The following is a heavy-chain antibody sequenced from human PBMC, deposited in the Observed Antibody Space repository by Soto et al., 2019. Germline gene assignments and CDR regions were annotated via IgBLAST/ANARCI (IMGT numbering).Heavy chain of an antibody. CDR2: IYYSGST. CDR3: ARWTGKHSGYDWREFFTVPRSRAFDI. Sequence: QVQLQESGPGLVKPSQTLSLTCTVSGGSISSGGYYWSWIRQHPGKGLEWIGYIYYSGSTYYNPSLKSRVTISVDTSKNQFSLKLSSVTAADTAVYYCARWTGKHSGYDWREFFTVPRSRAFDIWGQGTMVTVSS. D-gene: IGHD5-12*01. J-gene: IGHJ3*02. V-gene: IGHV4-31*03. CDR1: GGSISSGGYY.